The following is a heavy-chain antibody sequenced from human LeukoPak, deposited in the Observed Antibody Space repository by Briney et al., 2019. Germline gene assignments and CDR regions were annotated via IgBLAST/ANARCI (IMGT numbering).Heavy chain of an antibody. V-gene: IGHV4-61*01. CDR3: ARSSGWYEYYFDY. CDR2: IYYSGST. Sequence: SETLSLTCTVSDYSIGSGYYWGWIRQPPGKGLEYIGYIYYSGSTNYNPSLKSRVTISVDTSKNQFSLKLSSVTAADTAVYYCARSSGWYEYYFDYWGQGTLVTVSS. D-gene: IGHD6-19*01. CDR1: DYSIGSGYY. J-gene: IGHJ4*02.